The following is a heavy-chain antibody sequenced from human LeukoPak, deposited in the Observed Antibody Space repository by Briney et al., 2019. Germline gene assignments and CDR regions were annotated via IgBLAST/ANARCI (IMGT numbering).Heavy chain of an antibody. Sequence: GGSLTLFCAASGLTFSSYGMNWVRQAPGKGLEWVSSISRRSSYIHYADSVKGRFTVSRDNAKNSLFLQMNSLTAEDTAIYYCASDYYHSVPPAAFDIWAQGKMVTVSS. J-gene: IGHJ3*02. CDR3: ASDYYHSVPPAAFDI. CDR1: GLTFSSYG. CDR2: ISRRSSYI. V-gene: IGHV3-21*03. D-gene: IGHD3-22*01.